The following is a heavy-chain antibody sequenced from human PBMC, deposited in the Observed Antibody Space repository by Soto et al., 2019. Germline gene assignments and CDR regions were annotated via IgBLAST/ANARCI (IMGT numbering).Heavy chain of an antibody. V-gene: IGHV3-11*01. J-gene: IGHJ4*02. D-gene: IGHD5-18*01. CDR1: GFTFSDYY. Sequence: QVQLVESGGGLVKPGGSLRLSCAASGFTFSDYYMSWIRQAPGKGLEWVSYISSRGYTIYYADSVKGRFTISRDNARNSLYLQMNSLRAEDTAVYYCARWRTAMATIPFDYWGQGTLVTVSS. CDR3: ARWRTAMATIPFDY. CDR2: ISSRGYTI.